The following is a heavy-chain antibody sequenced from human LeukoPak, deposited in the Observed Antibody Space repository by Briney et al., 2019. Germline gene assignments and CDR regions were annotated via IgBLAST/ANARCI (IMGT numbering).Heavy chain of an antibody. CDR2: ISSSSSYI. D-gene: IGHD3-22*01. CDR1: GFSFSSYS. J-gene: IGHJ4*02. V-gene: IGHV3-21*04. Sequence: GGSLRLSCAASGFSFSSYSMNWVRQAPGKGLEWVSSISSSSSYIYYADSVKGRFTISRDNAKNSLYLQMNSLRAEDTAVYYCAKVRKYYYDSSGPIDYWGQGTLVTVSS. CDR3: AKVRKYYYDSSGPIDY.